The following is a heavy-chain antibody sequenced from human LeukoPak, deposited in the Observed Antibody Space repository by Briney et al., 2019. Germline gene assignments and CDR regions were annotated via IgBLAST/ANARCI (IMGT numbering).Heavy chain of an antibody. CDR3: ATYRLTYSSGFGY. CDR1: GGSISSGGYY. V-gene: IGHV4-31*03. Sequence: SETLSLTCTVSGGSISSGGYYWSWIRQHPGKGLEWIRYIYYSGSTYYNPSLKSRVTISVDTSKNQFSLKLSSVTAADTAVYYCATYRLTYSSGFGYWGQGTLVTVSS. J-gene: IGHJ4*02. D-gene: IGHD6-19*01. CDR2: IYYSGST.